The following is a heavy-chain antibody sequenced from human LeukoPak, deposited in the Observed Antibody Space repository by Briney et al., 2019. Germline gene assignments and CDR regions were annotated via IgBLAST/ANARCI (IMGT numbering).Heavy chain of an antibody. CDR1: RGLITNNNYF. D-gene: IGHD2-2*01. CDR3: AKGYCRGNSCYDDRGAFDY. CDR2: IFYSGTA. Sequence: SETLSLICSVSRGLITNNNYFWGWIRQAPGKGLEWIGNIFYSGTAYYNPSLPSLKGRITILVDTSKNQFSLKLRSVTAADTAVYYCAKGYCRGNSCYDDRGAFDYWGQGTLVTVSS. V-gene: IGHV4-39*07. J-gene: IGHJ4*02.